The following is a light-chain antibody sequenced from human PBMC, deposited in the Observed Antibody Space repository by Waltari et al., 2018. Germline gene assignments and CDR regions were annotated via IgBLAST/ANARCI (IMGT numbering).Light chain of an antibody. V-gene: IGLV2-8*01. Sequence: QSALTQPPSASGSPGQSVTISRTGTSSDVGAYNYVSWYQQHPGKAPKLMIYEVSKRPSGVPDRFSGSKSGNTASLTVSGLQAEDEADYYCSSYAGSNNPVVFGGGTKLTVL. CDR2: EVS. CDR3: SSYAGSNNPVV. J-gene: IGLJ2*01. CDR1: SSDVGAYNY.